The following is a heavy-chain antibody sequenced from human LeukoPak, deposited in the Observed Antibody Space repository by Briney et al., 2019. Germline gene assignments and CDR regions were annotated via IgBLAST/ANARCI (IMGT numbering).Heavy chain of an antibody. Sequence: ASVKVSCKAFGYGFTSYYIHWVRQAPGQGLEWMGIINPRVGGTTYARKFQGRVTMTRDTSTSTVYMGLSSLRSEDTAVYYCARHGSGRYYPAEGRVDYWGQGTLVTVSS. CDR1: GYGFTSYY. CDR2: INPRVGGT. J-gene: IGHJ4*02. D-gene: IGHD3-10*01. V-gene: IGHV1-46*03. CDR3: ARHGSGRYYPAEGRVDY.